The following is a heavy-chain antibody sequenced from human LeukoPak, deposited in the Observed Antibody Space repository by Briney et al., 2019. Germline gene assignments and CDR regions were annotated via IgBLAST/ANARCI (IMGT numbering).Heavy chain of an antibody. V-gene: IGHV1-46*01. J-gene: IGHJ4*02. Sequence: ASVKVSCQASGYTFTSYYMHWVPQAPGQGLEWMGIINPSGGSTSYAQKFQGRVTMTRDTSTSTVYMELSSLRSEDTAVYYCARGRGGYDFDYWGQGTLVTVSS. CDR1: GYTFTSYY. CDR3: ARGRGGYDFDY. CDR2: INPSGGST. D-gene: IGHD5-12*01.